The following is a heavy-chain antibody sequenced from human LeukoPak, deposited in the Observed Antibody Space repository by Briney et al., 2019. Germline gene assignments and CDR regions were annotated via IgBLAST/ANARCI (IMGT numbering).Heavy chain of an antibody. CDR3: ARHLYYYYDSSGSKDY. J-gene: IGHJ4*02. Sequence: GESLKISCKGSGYSFTSYWISWVRQMPGKGLEWMGRIDPSDSYTNYSPSFQGHVTISADKSISTAYLQWSSLKASDTAMYYCARHLYYYYDSSGSKDYWGQGTLATVSS. CDR2: IDPSDSYT. CDR1: GYSFTSYW. D-gene: IGHD3-22*01. V-gene: IGHV5-10-1*01.